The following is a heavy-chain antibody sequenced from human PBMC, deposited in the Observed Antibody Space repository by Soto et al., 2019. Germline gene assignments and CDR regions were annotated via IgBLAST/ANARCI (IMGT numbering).Heavy chain of an antibody. V-gene: IGHV4-61*01. Sequence: PSETXSLTCTVSGGSVSSGSYYWSWIRQTPGKGLEWIGYIYYSGSTNYNPSLKSRVTISVDTSKNQFSLKLSSVTAADTAVYYCARDVYYYGSGSYIDYWGQGTPVTVSS. CDR3: ARDVYYYGSGSYIDY. CDR1: GGSVSSGSYY. D-gene: IGHD3-10*01. J-gene: IGHJ4*02. CDR2: IYYSGST.